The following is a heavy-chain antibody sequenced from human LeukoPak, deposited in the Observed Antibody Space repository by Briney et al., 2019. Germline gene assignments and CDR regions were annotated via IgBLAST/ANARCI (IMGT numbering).Heavy chain of an antibody. J-gene: IGHJ4*02. Sequence: GGSLRLSCAASGFTFSGHWMTWVRQAPGKGLEWVANIKQDGSEKYYVDSVKGRFTISRDNAKNSLYLQMNSLRAEDTAVYYCARDGRYYDILTGYYTSEPLVVDYWGQGTLVTVSS. CDR2: IKQDGSEK. D-gene: IGHD3-9*01. CDR3: ARDGRYYDILTGYYTSEPLVVDY. CDR1: GFTFSGHW. V-gene: IGHV3-7*03.